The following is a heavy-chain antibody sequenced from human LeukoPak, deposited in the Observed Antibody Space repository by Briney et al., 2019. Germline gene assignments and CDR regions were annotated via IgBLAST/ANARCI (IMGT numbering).Heavy chain of an antibody. CDR2: IIPIFGTA. CDR3: ARAGGTMVRGVIINNWFDP. J-gene: IGHJ5*02. CDR1: GGTFSSYA. D-gene: IGHD3-10*01. Sequence: ASVKVSCKASGGTFSSYAISWVRQAPGQGLEWMGGIIPIFGTANYAQKFQGRVTITADESTSTAYMELSSLRSEDTAVYYCARAGGTMVRGVIINNWFDPWGQGTLVTVSS. V-gene: IGHV1-69*13.